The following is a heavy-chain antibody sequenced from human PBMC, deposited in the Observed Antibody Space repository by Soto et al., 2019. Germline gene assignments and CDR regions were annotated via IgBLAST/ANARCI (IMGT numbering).Heavy chain of an antibody. CDR3: AKSYDYYYYMDV. CDR1: GFTFSSYG. J-gene: IGHJ6*03. V-gene: IGHV3-30*18. CDR2: ISYDGSNK. Sequence: PGGSLRLSCAASGFTFSSYGMHWVRQAPGKGLEWVAVISYDGSNKYYADSAKGRFTISRDNSKNTLYLQMNSLRAEDTAVYYCAKSYDYYYYMDVWGKGTTVTVSS.